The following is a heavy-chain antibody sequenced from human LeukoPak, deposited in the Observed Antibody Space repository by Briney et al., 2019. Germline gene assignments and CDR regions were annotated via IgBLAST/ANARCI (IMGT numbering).Heavy chain of an antibody. CDR1: GYTFTSYG. V-gene: IGHV1-18*01. CDR2: ISAYNGNT. Sequence: GASVKVSCKASGYTFTSYGISWVRQAPGQGLEWMGWISAYNGNTNYAQKLQGRVTMTTDTSTNTAYMELRSLRSDDTAVYYCASSRDLWVLDYWGQGTLVTVSS. D-gene: IGHD2/OR15-2a*01. CDR3: ASSRDLWVLDY. J-gene: IGHJ4*02.